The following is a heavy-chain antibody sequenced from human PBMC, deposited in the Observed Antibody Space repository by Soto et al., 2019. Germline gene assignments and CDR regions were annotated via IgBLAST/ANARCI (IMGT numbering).Heavy chain of an antibody. CDR1: GGSISSGGYY. Sequence: PPETLSLTCTVSGGSISSGGYYWSWIGQHPGKGLEWIEYIYYSESTYYNPSLESRVTISVDTSKNQFSLKLSSVTAADTAVYYCASGRENYYGSGSYPSPLDYWGQGTLVTVSS. J-gene: IGHJ4*02. V-gene: IGHV4-31*03. CDR3: ASGRENYYGSGSYPSPLDY. D-gene: IGHD3-10*01. CDR2: IYYSEST.